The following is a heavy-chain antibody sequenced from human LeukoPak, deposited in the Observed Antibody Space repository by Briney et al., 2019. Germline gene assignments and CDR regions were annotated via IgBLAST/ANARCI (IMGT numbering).Heavy chain of an antibody. D-gene: IGHD3-22*01. CDR3: AKSAYYDASGYYREYYLDY. J-gene: IGHJ4*02. CDR1: GFSFSNYA. CDR2: ISGSGGST. Sequence: GGSLRLSCVSSGFSFSNYAMSWVRQAPGKGLEWVSSISGSGGSTHYADSVKGRFTISRDKTKNTLYLQMNSLRAEDTAVYYCAKSAYYDASGYYREYYLDYWGQGTLVTVSS. V-gene: IGHV3-23*01.